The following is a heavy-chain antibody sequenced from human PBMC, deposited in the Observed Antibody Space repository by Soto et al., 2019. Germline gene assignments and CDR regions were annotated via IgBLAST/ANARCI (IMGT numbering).Heavy chain of an antibody. Sequence: PSETLSLTCTVSDGSFSPNYWGWIRQPPGKGLEWIGYIYYAGTTTYNPSLKGRATISLDTSENQFSLKVRSVTAADTAVYYCARLGRYYQAFDSWGQGTLVTVSS. CDR3: ARLGRYYQAFDS. CDR1: DGSFSPNY. D-gene: IGHD3-22*01. CDR2: IYYAGTT. V-gene: IGHV4-59*08. J-gene: IGHJ4*02.